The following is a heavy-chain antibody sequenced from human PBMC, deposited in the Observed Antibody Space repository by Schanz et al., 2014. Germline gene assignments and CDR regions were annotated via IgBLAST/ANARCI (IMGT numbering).Heavy chain of an antibody. CDR1: RFAFSNCG. Sequence: QAQLVESGGGVVQPGGSLRLSCAASRFAFSNCGMHWVRQAPGKGLEWVAFIRYDASNEYYADSVKGRFTISRDNSKNTLFLQMNSLRVEDTAIYYCAKIWKAHHLTGRPGWSDGMDVWGQGTTV. D-gene: IGHD3-3*01. J-gene: IGHJ6*02. CDR2: IRYDASNE. V-gene: IGHV3-30*02. CDR3: AKIWKAHHLTGRPGWSDGMDV.